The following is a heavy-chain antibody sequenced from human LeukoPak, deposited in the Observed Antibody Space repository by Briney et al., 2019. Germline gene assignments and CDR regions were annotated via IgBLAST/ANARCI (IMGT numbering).Heavy chain of an antibody. V-gene: IGHV1-2*02. Sequence: GASVKVSCKASGYTFTGYYMHWVRQAPGQGLEWMGWINPNSGGTNHAQKFQGRVTMTRDTSISTAYMELSRLRSDDTAVYYCARDLAIAVAGTPLPGAYYYYYYGMDVWGQGTTVTVSS. J-gene: IGHJ6*02. D-gene: IGHD6-19*01. CDR1: GYTFTGYY. CDR2: INPNSGGT. CDR3: ARDLAIAVAGTPLPGAYYYYYYGMDV.